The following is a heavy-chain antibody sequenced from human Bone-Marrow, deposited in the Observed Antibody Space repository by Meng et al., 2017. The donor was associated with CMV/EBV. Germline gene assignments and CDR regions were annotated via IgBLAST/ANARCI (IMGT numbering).Heavy chain of an antibody. CDR2: INHSGST. J-gene: IGHJ6*02. D-gene: IGHD3-3*01. V-gene: IGHV4-34*01. CDR3: ARDLRFLTRSVGMDV. Sequence: SETLSLTCAVYGGSFSGYYWSWIRQPPGKGLEWIGEINHSGSTNYNPSLKSRVTISVDTSKNQFSLKLSSVTAADTAVYYCARDLRFLTRSVGMDVWGQGTTVTVSS. CDR1: GGSFSGYY.